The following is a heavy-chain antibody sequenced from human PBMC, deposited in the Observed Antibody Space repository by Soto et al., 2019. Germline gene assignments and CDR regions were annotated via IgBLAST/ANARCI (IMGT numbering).Heavy chain of an antibody. J-gene: IGHJ5*02. D-gene: IGHD4-17*01. CDR2: ISTRSTYI. CDR1: GFTFSSHS. Sequence: EVQLLESGGGLVKPGGSLRLSCAASGFTFSSHSMHWVRQAPGKGLEWVSYISTRSTYISYADAVKGRFTVSRDNAKNSLYLQMSSLRHEDTAVYYCARGTVTYNWLDTWGQGTLVTVSS. CDR3: ARGTVTYNWLDT. V-gene: IGHV3-21*01.